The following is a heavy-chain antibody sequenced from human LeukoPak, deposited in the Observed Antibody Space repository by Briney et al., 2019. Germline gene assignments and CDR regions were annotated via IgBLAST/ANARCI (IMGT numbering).Heavy chain of an antibody. Sequence: GASVKVSCKASGYTFTGYYMHWVRQAPGQGLEWMGRINPNSGGTNYAQKFQGRVTMTRDTSISTAYMELSRPRSDDTAVYYCATDLRFDSSGSAFDYWGQGTLVTVSS. CDR2: INPNSGGT. CDR3: ATDLRFDSSGSAFDY. CDR1: GYTFTGYY. D-gene: IGHD3-22*01. V-gene: IGHV1-2*06. J-gene: IGHJ4*02.